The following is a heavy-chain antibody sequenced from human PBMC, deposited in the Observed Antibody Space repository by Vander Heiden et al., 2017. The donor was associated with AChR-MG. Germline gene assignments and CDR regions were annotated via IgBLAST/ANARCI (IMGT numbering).Heavy chain of an antibody. CDR2: INPNSGGT. Sequence: QVQPVQSGAEVKKPGASVKVSCKASGYTFTGYYMHWVRQAPGQGLEWMGWINPNSGGTNYAQKFQGRVTMTRDTSISTAYMELSRLRSDDTAVYYCARSAGSPNPYYYGMDVWGQGTTVTVSS. J-gene: IGHJ6*02. D-gene: IGHD6-13*01. CDR3: ARSAGSPNPYYYGMDV. CDR1: GYTFTGYY. V-gene: IGHV1-2*02.